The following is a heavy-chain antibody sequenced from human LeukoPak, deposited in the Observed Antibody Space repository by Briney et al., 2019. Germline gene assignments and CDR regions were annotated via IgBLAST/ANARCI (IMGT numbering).Heavy chain of an antibody. Sequence: PGESLKISCKGSGYSFTSYWIGWVRQMPGKGLEWMGIIYPGDSDTRYSPSFQGQVTISADKSISTAYLQWSSLKASDTAMYYCAREVDGYNSDLPFDYWGQGTLVTVSS. J-gene: IGHJ4*02. CDR2: IYPGDSDT. CDR1: GYSFTSYW. V-gene: IGHV5-51*01. CDR3: AREVDGYNSDLPFDY. D-gene: IGHD5-24*01.